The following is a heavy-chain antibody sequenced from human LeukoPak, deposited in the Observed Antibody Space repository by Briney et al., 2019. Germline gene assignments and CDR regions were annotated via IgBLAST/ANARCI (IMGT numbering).Heavy chain of an antibody. D-gene: IGHD3-22*01. J-gene: IGHJ3*02. CDR3: AKDQGVGSGYDSSGYYPDAFDI. Sequence: GGSLRLSCAASGFTFSSYAMSWVRQAPGKGLEWVSAISGSGGSTYYADSVKGRFTISRDNSKNTLHLQMNSLRAEDTAVYYCAKDQGVGSGYDSSGYYPDAFDIWGQGTMVTVSS. CDR2: ISGSGGST. V-gene: IGHV3-23*01. CDR1: GFTFSSYA.